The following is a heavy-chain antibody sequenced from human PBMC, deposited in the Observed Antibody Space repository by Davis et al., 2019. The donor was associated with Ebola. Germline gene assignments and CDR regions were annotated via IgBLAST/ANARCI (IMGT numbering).Heavy chain of an antibody. CDR2: IYHSGST. V-gene: IGHV4-39*07. J-gene: IGHJ6*02. CDR3: ARDFLWFGEFYYYGMDV. D-gene: IGHD3-10*01. CDR1: GGSISSSSYY. Sequence: MPSETLSLTCTVSGGSISSSSYYWGWIRQPPGKGLEWIGSIYHSGSTNYNPSLKSRVTISVDKSKNQFSLKLSSVTAADTAVYYCARDFLWFGEFYYYGMDVWGQGTTVTVSS.